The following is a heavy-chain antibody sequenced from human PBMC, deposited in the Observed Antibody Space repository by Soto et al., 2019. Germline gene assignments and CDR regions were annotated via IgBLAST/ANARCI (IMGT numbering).Heavy chain of an antibody. CDR1: GGSGSSSSYY. V-gene: IGHV4-39*07. J-gene: IGHJ4*02. CDR2: VYYSGST. CDR3: ARPHKVGWPRKFAS. D-gene: IGHD5-12*01. Sequence: TLSLTCTVSGGSGSSSSYYWGWVRQPPGKGLEWIGSVYYSGSTYYNPSLESRVTISVDKSKNQFSLKLSSVTAADTAVYYCARPHKVGWPRKFASWAQGTL.